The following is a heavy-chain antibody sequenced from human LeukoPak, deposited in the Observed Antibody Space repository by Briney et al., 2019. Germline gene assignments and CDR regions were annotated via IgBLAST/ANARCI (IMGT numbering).Heavy chain of an antibody. Sequence: GGSLRLSCAASGFTFSSYSMNWLRQAPGKGLEWVSSISSSSSYIYYADSVKGRFTISRDNAKNSLYLQMNSLRAEDTAVYYCARDLGHYYGSGSYYCWGQGTMVTVSS. D-gene: IGHD3-10*01. CDR3: ARDLGHYYGSGSYYC. CDR1: GFTFSSYS. CDR2: ISSSSSYI. J-gene: IGHJ3*01. V-gene: IGHV3-21*01.